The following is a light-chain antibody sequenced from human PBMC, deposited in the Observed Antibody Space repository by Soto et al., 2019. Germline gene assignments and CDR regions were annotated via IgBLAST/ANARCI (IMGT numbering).Light chain of an antibody. V-gene: IGKV1-33*01. Sequence: DIQMTQSPSSLSASVGDRVTITCQASQDISNYLNWYQQKPGKAPKLLIYDASNLETGVPSRFSGSGSGTDFTFTISSLQPEDIATYYCQQYDNLPLLTFGGGTQVDIK. CDR3: QQYDNLPLLT. J-gene: IGKJ4*01. CDR1: QDISNY. CDR2: DAS.